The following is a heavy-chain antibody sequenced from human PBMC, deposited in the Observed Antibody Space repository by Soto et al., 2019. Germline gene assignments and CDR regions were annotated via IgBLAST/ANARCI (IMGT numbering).Heavy chain of an antibody. J-gene: IGHJ6*02. CDR1: GFTISGHY. D-gene: IGHD1-26*01. Sequence: XGSLALSFAASGFTISGHYVHWVRRAPGRGLVWVSRINCGVSSSAYADAVKGRFTISRENAKNTLYLQMTSLTGEDTAVYYCEREVDTTYLPPPSLMDLWGQGTTVTVSS. CDR2: INCGVSSS. V-gene: IGHV3-74*01. CDR3: EREVDTTYLPPPSLMDL.